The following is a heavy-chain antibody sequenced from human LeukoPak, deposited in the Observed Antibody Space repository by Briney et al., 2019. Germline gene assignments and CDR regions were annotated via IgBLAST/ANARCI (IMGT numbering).Heavy chain of an antibody. CDR3: AREGVNGMDV. V-gene: IGHV1-69*13. J-gene: IGHJ6*02. CDR1: GGTFSSYA. D-gene: IGHD3-10*01. CDR2: IIPIFGTA. Sequence: GASVKVSCKASGGTFSSYAISWVRQAPGQGLEWMGGIIPIFGTANYAQKFQGRVTITADESTSTAYMELCSLRSEDTAVYYCAREGVNGMDVWGQGTTVTVSS.